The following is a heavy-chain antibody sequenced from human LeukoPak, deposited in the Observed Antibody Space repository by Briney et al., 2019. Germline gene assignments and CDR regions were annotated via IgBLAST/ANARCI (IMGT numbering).Heavy chain of an antibody. CDR3: VKGRGGYVKYKTFDY. CDR1: RFTFSSYW. CDR2: IKHDGSEK. Sequence: GGSLRLSCAASRFTFSSYWMSWVRQAPGKGLEWVANIKHDGSEKYYVASVKGRFTISKDNAKNSLFLQMNNLRGEDTAVYYCVKGRGGYVKYKTFDYWGQGTLVTVSS. V-gene: IGHV3-7*01. D-gene: IGHD5-12*01. J-gene: IGHJ4*02.